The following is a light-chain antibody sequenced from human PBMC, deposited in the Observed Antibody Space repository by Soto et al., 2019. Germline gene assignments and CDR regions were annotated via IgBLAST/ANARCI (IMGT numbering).Light chain of an antibody. CDR2: GAS. CDR1: QSISNH. J-gene: IGKJ2*01. Sequence: EIVMTQSPATLAVSPGESATLSCRASQSISNHLTWYPQKPGQPPRLLIYGASTRATGIPASFSGSGSGTEFTLTISNLQSEDFAIYYCQQYNGWPYTFGQGT. V-gene: IGKV3-15*01. CDR3: QQYNGWPYT.